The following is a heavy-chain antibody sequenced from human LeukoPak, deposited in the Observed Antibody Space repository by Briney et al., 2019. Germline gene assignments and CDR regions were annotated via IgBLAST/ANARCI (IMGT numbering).Heavy chain of an antibody. J-gene: IGHJ4*02. Sequence: PGRSLRLSCATSGFTFSSYGMHWARQAPGKGLEWVSGISGSGGSTYYADSVQGRVTVSRDNSKNTVYLQMNSQRAEDTAVYDCAKVRTLSSEWGQGTLVTVSS. CDR3: AKVRTLSSE. D-gene: IGHD6-6*01. V-gene: IGHV3-23*01. CDR1: GFTFSSYG. CDR2: ISGSGGST.